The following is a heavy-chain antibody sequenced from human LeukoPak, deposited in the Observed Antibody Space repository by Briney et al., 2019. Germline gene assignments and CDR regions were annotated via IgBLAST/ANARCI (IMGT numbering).Heavy chain of an antibody. Sequence: PGGSLRLSCAASGFTFSSHAMSWVRQAPGKGLEWVSAISGSGGSTYYADSVKGRFTISRDNSKNTLYLQMNSLRAEDTAVYYCAKDLDTAMVTGYYYGMDVWGQGTTVTVSS. J-gene: IGHJ6*02. CDR1: GFTFSSHA. V-gene: IGHV3-23*01. CDR3: AKDLDTAMVTGYYYGMDV. D-gene: IGHD5-18*01. CDR2: ISGSGGST.